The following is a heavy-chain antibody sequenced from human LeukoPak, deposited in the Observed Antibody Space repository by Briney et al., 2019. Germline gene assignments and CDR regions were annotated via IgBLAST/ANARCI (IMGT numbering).Heavy chain of an antibody. CDR2: ISAYKGNT. Sequence: ASVKVSCKASGYSFTSYGISWVRQAPGQGLEWMGWISAYKGNTNYAQKLQGRVTITRNTSISTAYMELSSLRSEDTAVYYCARGYSSSWYSRAADYWGQGTLVTVSS. CDR1: GYSFTSYG. J-gene: IGHJ4*02. D-gene: IGHD6-13*01. CDR3: ARGYSSSWYSRAADY. V-gene: IGHV1-18*01.